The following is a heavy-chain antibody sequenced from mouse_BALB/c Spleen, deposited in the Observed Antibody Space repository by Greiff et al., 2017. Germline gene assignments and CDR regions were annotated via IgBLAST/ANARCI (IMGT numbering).Heavy chain of an antibody. V-gene: IGHV5-2*01. CDR3: ARHKGPDDDDAMDY. Sequence: EVQVVESGGGLVQPGESLKLSCESTEYEFPSHDMSWVRKTPEKRLELVAAINSDGGSTYYPDTMERRFIISRDNTKKTLYLQMSSLRSEDTALYYCARHKGPDDDDAMDYWGQGTSVTVSS. CDR2: INSDGGST. CDR1: EYEFPSHD. D-gene: IGHD2-12*01. J-gene: IGHJ4*01.